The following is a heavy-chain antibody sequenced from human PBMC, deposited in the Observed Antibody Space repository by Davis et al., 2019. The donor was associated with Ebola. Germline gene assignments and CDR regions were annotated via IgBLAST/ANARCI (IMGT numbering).Heavy chain of an antibody. CDR1: GFTFTSYS. CDR3: VRDYLFAFDS. CDR2: INTRGDAR. V-gene: IGHV3-48*02. J-gene: IGHJ4*02. D-gene: IGHD3-10*02. Sequence: PGGSLRLSCVPSGFTFTSYSFNWIRQPPWKGLEWIAHINTRGDARVYADSVRGRCTISRDDAANSLSLQMDSLKHEDTAVDYCVRDYLFAFDSWGQGTPVTVSS.